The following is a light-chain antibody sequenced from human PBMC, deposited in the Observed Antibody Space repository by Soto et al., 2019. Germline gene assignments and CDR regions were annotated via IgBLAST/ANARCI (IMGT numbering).Light chain of an antibody. CDR1: SSDVGGYNY. V-gene: IGLV2-14*01. J-gene: IGLJ1*01. Sequence: QSALTQPASVSGSPGQSITISCTGTSSDVGGYNYVSWYQQHPGKAPKVMIYEVSNRPSGVSNRFSASKSGNTASLTISGLQVEDEADYYCSSFTSSGTRVFGTGPKLTVL. CDR3: SSFTSSGTRV. CDR2: EVS.